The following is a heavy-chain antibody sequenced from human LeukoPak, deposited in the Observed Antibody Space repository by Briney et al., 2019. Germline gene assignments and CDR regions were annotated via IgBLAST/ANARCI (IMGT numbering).Heavy chain of an antibody. V-gene: IGHV3-7*01. CDR1: GFTFSGYW. D-gene: IGHD6-19*01. J-gene: IGHJ6*03. CDR2: INEDGSAK. CDR3: AKGSKAVLFTRDHYMDV. Sequence: GSLRLSCAASGFTFSGYWVTWVRQAPGKGLEWVANINEDGSAKYYVDSVKGRFTISRDNAKNSLFLQMNSLRAEDTAVYFCAKGSKAVLFTRDHYMDVWGKGTTVTISS.